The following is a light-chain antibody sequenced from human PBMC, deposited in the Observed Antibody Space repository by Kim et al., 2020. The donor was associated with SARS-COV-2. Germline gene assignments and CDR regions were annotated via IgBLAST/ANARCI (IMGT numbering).Light chain of an antibody. CDR1: QNIGSN. CDR2: TAS. Sequence: EIVMTQSPATLSVSPGERATLSCRASQNIGSNLAWYQQKPGQPPRLLIYTASTRATGIPARFSGGGSGTEFTLTISSLQSEDFAVYYCQQYNNWPPWTFGQGTKVDIK. J-gene: IGKJ1*01. V-gene: IGKV3-15*01. CDR3: QQYNNWPPWT.